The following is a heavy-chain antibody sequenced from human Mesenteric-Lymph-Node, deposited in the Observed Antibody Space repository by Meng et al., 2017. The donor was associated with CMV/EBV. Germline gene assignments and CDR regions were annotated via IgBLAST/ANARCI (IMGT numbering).Heavy chain of an antibody. J-gene: IGHJ4*02. Sequence: GESLKISCKGSGYSFTNYWIGWVRQMPGKGLEWMGIIYPGDSDTRYSPSFQGQVTISADKSISTAYLQWSSVKASDSAMYYCARGSRYYGSGSYYANFEYWGQGTLVTVSS. CDR2: IYPGDSDT. CDR1: GYSFTNYW. CDR3: ARGSRYYGSGSYYANFEY. V-gene: IGHV5-51*01. D-gene: IGHD3-10*01.